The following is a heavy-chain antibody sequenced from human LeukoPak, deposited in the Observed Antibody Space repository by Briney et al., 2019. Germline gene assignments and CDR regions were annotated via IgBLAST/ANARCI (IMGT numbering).Heavy chain of an antibody. V-gene: IGHV3-48*02. Sequence: GGSLRLSCAASRFTFKNYGMHWVRQAPGKGLEWVSNVRPGDSARSYADSVRGRFTISRDDAKNSLYLQMNSLRDEDTAVYYCATDSHYAFDFWGLGTLVTVSS. CDR2: VRPGDSAR. D-gene: IGHD4-17*01. CDR1: RFTFKNYG. J-gene: IGHJ4*02. CDR3: ATDSHYAFDF.